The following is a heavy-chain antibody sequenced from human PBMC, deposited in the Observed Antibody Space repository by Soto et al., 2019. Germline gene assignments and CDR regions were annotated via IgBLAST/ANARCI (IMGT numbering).Heavy chain of an antibody. CDR3: ARVMATYGNSFDI. CDR1: GESMRNNF. V-gene: IGHV4-59*12. J-gene: IGHJ3*02. Sequence: PSETLSLTCTVSGESMRNNFWTWIRQSPGNLLEWIGYIYYSGTTYYNDSLKSRVTFSVDTSKNQFSLRLKSVTAADTAVYYCARVMATYGNSFDIWGPGTTVTVSS. CDR2: IYYSGTT. D-gene: IGHD4-17*01.